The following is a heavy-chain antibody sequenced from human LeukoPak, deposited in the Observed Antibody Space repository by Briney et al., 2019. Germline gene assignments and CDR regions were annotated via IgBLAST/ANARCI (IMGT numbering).Heavy chain of an antibody. D-gene: IGHD3-3*01. V-gene: IGHV4-39*01. CDR3: ARLWSGYRPPGY. J-gene: IGHJ4*02. CDR2: ISYSGST. CDR1: GGSISSGGYY. Sequence: SETLSLTCTVSGGSISSGGYYWGWIRQPPGKGLEWIGSISYSGSTYYSPSLKSRVTISIDTSKKQLSLKLSSVTAADTAVYYCARLWSGYRPPGYWGQGTLVTVSS.